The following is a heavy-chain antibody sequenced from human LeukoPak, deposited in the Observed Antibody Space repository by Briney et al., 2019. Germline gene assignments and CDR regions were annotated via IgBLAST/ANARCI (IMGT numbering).Heavy chain of an antibody. V-gene: IGHV3-48*03. J-gene: IGHJ4*02. CDR3: ARLHIRGYRYGFDF. CDR1: GFTFNYYE. D-gene: IGHD5-18*01. CDR2: ISSSSGII. Sequence: GGSLRLSCAASGFTFNYYEMNWVRLAPGKGLEWVSYISSSSGIIYYADSVKGRFTISRDNAKNSLHLQMSSLRAEDTARYYCARLHIRGYRYGFDFWGQGTLVTVS.